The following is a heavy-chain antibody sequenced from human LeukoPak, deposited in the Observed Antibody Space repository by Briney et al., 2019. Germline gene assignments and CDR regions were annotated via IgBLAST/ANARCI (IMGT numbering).Heavy chain of an antibody. J-gene: IGHJ5*02. D-gene: IGHD3-10*01. CDR2: IYIDART. V-gene: IGHV3-66*02. CDR3: VRDRAGTQSWVEFDL. CDR1: GFSVTNTL. Sequence: GGSLRLSCTLSGFSVTNTLIDWVRQAPGKGPEWVALIYIDARTVYADSVKGRFTISRDNSKNMVYLQVNSLRSEDSALYYCVRDRAGTQSWVEFDLWGQGTLVTVSS.